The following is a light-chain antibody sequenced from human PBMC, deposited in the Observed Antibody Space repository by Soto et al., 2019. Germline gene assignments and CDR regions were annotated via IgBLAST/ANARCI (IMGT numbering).Light chain of an antibody. CDR1: QSVSTN. CDR3: QHCNNWPRT. J-gene: IGKJ1*01. CDR2: SAS. Sequence: EIVMTQSPATLSVSPGERATLSCRASQSVSTNLAWYQQKPGQAPRLLIHSASTRATGIPARFSGSGSGTEFTLTISSLQSEDFAVYYCQHCNNWPRTFGQGTKVEIK. V-gene: IGKV3-15*01.